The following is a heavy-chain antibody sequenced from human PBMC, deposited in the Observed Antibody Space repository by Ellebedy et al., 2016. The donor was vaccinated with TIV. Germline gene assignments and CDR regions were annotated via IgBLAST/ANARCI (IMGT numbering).Heavy chain of an antibody. J-gene: IGHJ4*02. Sequence: ASVKVSCKTSGFNFNNHYFHWIRQAPGQGLEWMGVLDARVGSTTYAETLQGRITMTRDTSTRTVYMELSSLKSDDTAVYYCASVPSAGADFWGQGTLVTVSS. V-gene: IGHV1-46*02. CDR1: GFNFNNHY. CDR3: ASVPSAGADF. CDR2: LDARVGST. D-gene: IGHD4-17*01.